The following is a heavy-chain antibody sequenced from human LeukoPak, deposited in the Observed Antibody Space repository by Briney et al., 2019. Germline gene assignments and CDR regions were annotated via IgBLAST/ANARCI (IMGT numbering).Heavy chain of an antibody. CDR3: VRGTLGRYDFDS. CDR1: AFTLSGFT. Sequence: HSGGSLRLSCAASAFTLSGFTMHWMRQASGKGLEWLGRLPGKTNNYATEAASVRGRFTISRDDSKNTAYLQMNSLKTEDTAVYYCVRGTLGRYDFDSWGQGTLVTVSS. D-gene: IGHD1-26*01. CDR2: LPGKTNNYAT. V-gene: IGHV3-73*01. J-gene: IGHJ4*02.